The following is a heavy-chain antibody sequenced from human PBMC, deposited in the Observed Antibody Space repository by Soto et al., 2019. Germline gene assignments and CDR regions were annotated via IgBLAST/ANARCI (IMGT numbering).Heavy chain of an antibody. D-gene: IGHD6-19*01. Sequence: QITLKKSGPTLVKPTQTLTLTCSFSGFSLSTTRVGVGWISQRLGKALEWLALIYWDDDKRYSPTLKSRLTTTKDTSKNRVVLTMTNMDPMDTATYYCAHTVVAGLGYYFDYWGQGTLVTVSS. J-gene: IGHJ4*02. V-gene: IGHV2-5*02. CDR3: AHTVVAGLGYYFDY. CDR2: IYWDDDK. CDR1: GFSLSTTRVG.